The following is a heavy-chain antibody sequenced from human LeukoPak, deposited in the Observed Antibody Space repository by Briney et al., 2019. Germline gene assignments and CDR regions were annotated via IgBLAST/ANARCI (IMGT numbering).Heavy chain of an antibody. V-gene: IGHV4-4*07. D-gene: IGHD4-17*01. J-gene: IGHJ4*02. CDR3: ARNGGYGDYDY. Sequence: ASETLSLTCSVSGGYISSYYWSWIRQPAGKGLESIGHISTSGSTNYNPSLKSRVTISVDTSKNQFSLKLSSVTAADTAVYYCARNGGYGDYDYWGQGTLVTVSS. CDR1: GGYISSYY. CDR2: ISTSGST.